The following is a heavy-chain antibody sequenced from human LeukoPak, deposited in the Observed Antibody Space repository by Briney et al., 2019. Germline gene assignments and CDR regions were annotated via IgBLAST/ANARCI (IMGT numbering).Heavy chain of an antibody. J-gene: IGHJ5*02. CDR2: INPSGGST. D-gene: IGHD5-12*01. Sequence: ASVKVSCKASGYTFTSFYMHCVRQAPGQGLEWMGIINPSGGSTNYAQKFQGRVTITADESTSTAYMELSSLRSEDTAVYYCARDRPHRVDIVANAWFDPWGQGTLVTVSS. V-gene: IGHV1-46*01. CDR3: ARDRPHRVDIVANAWFDP. CDR1: GYTFTSFY.